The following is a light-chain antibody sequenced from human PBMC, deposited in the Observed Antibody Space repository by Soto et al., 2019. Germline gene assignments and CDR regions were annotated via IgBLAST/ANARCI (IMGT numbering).Light chain of an antibody. CDR2: GAS. Sequence: DIVLTQSPGTLSLSPGEGATLSCRASQSVSSSSLAWYQQKPGQAPRLLIYGASNRATGIPDRFSGSGSGTDFTLTINRLEPDDFAVYYCQQNGSSPPRTFGQGAKVDIK. J-gene: IGKJ1*01. CDR3: QQNGSSPPRT. V-gene: IGKV3-20*01. CDR1: QSVSSSS.